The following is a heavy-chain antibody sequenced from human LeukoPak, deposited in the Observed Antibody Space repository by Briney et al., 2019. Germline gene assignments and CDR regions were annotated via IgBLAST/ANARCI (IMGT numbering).Heavy chain of an antibody. V-gene: IGHV4-39*01. CDR1: GGSIATTGYY. J-gene: IGHJ4*02. CDR2: IYHYGTT. D-gene: IGHD3-10*01. CDR3: ARRHGWGSCLDN. Sequence: SETLSLTCTVSGGSIATTGYYWGWIRQPPGKGLEWIGNIYHYGTTYYNSSLKSRVTISIDTSKNQFSLRLSSVTAADTAVYYCARRHGWGSCLDNWGQGSLVTVSS.